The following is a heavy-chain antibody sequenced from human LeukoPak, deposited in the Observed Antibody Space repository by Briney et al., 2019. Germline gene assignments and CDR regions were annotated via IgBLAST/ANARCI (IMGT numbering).Heavy chain of an antibody. J-gene: IGHJ5*02. Sequence: GGSLRLSCAGAGFTFSSYTMNWVRQAPGKGLEWVSSITSDTRYIFYADSVKGRFTISRDNAKNTLYLQMNSLRAEDTAVYYCARDGVEFYNWFDPWGQGTLVTVSS. D-gene: IGHD2-21*01. V-gene: IGHV3-21*01. CDR1: GFTFSSYT. CDR2: ITSDTRYI. CDR3: ARDGVEFYNWFDP.